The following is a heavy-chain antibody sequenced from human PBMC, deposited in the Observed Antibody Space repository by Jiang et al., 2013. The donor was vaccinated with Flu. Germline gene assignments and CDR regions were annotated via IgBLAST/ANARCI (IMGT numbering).Heavy chain of an antibody. CDR3: ARLRLRFLGFDY. V-gene: IGHV4-59*08. D-gene: IGHD3-3*01. Sequence: PGLVKPSETLSLTCTVSGGSISSYYWSWIRQPPGKGLEWIGYIYYSGSTNYNPSLKSRVTISVDTSKNQFSLKLSSVTAADTAVYYCARLRLRFLGFDYWGQGTLVTVSS. CDR2: IYYSGST. J-gene: IGHJ4*02. CDR1: GGSISSYY.